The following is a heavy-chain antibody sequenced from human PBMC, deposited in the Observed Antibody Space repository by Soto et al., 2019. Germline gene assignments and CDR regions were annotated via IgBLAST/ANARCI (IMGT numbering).Heavy chain of an antibody. Sequence: PRGSLRLSCAASGFTFSSYEMNWVRQAPGKGLEWVSYISSSGSTIYYADSVKGRFTISRDNAKNSLYLQMNSLRAEDTAVYYCARDRGGGYCSSTSCHPPVNWGQGTLVTVSS. V-gene: IGHV3-48*03. D-gene: IGHD2-2*01. CDR3: ARDRGGGYCSSTSCHPPVN. CDR1: GFTFSSYE. CDR2: ISSSGSTI. J-gene: IGHJ4*02.